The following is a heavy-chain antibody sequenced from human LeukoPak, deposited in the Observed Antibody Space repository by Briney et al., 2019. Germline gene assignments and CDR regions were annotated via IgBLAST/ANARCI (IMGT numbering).Heavy chain of an antibody. Sequence: PGGSLRLSCAASGFTFSSYGMHWVRQAPGKGLEWVAFIRYDGSNKYYADSVKGRFTISRDNSKNTLYLQMNSLRAEDTAVYYCARGGSYRYYFDYWGQGTLVTVSS. J-gene: IGHJ4*02. CDR3: ARGGSYRYYFDY. CDR2: IRYDGSNK. CDR1: GFTFSSYG. D-gene: IGHD3-16*01. V-gene: IGHV3-30*02.